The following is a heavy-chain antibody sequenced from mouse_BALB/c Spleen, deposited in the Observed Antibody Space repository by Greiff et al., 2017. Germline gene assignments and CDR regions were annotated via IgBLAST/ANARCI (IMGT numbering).Heavy chain of an antibody. CDR2: ISYDGSN. CDR3: ASDAPGLWDY. CDR1: GYSITSGYY. Sequence: EVKLQESGPGLVKPSQSLSLTCSVTGYSITSGYYWNWIRQFPGNKLEWMGYISYDGSNNYNPSLKNRISITRDTSKNQFFLKLNSVTTEDTATYYCASDAPGLWDYWGQGTSVTVSS. J-gene: IGHJ4*01. D-gene: IGHD3-1*01. V-gene: IGHV3-6*02.